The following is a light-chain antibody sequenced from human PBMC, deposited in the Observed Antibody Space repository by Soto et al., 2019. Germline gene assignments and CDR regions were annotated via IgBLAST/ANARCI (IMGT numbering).Light chain of an antibody. V-gene: IGKV3D-15*03. J-gene: IGKJ1*01. CDR2: QTS. CDR3: HQRQSWPRT. Sequence: EIVITQSPSTLSLSHGERATLSCRASQYINTRLAWYQHRPGQAPRLLIYQTSIRAAGIPARFSASGSGTDFTLTISDVQPEDFALYYCHQRQSWPRTFGQGTKVDIK. CDR1: QYINTR.